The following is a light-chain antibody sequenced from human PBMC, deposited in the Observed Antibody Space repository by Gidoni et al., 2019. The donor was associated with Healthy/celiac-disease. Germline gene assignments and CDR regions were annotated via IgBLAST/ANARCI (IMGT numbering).Light chain of an antibody. V-gene: IGKV1-39*01. Sequence: DIQMTQSPSSLSASVGDSATITCRASQSIRSYLNLYQQKPGKAPKLLIYAASSLQSGVPSRFSGSGSGTDFTLTISSLQPEDVATYYCQQSYSTLMYTFGQGTKLEIK. CDR2: AAS. J-gene: IGKJ2*01. CDR3: QQSYSTLMYT. CDR1: QSIRSY.